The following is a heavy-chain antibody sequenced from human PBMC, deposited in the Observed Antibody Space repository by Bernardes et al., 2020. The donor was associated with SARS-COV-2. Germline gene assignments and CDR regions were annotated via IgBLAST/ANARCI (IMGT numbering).Heavy chain of an antibody. CDR3: ARGASSGYRIDY. D-gene: IGHD6-25*01. CDR2: ISTDGRTT. CDR1: GFTFSSYC. J-gene: IGHJ4*02. V-gene: IGHV3-74*01. Sequence: GGSLRLSCAASGFTFSSYCVHWVRQIPGRGLVWLSRISTDGRTTNYADSVEGRFTISRDNAKNTLWLQMNSLRDEDTAMYYCARGASSGYRIDYWGPGTLVTVSS.